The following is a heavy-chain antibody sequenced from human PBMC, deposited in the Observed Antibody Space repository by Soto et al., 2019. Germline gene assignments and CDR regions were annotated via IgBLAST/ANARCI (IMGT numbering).Heavy chain of an antibody. CDR2: ISYDEVNT. V-gene: IGHV3-30*18. Sequence: QVQLVESGGGVVQPGRSLRLSCAASGFTFSSYAIHWVRQAPGKGLEWVAVISYDEVNTFYADTVKGRFTISRDNSKDTVYLQMNSLRTEDTAVYFCAKDFNGASGVRGLIYNWFDPWGQGTLVTVSS. CDR3: AKDFNGASGVRGLIYNWFDP. CDR1: GFTFSSYA. J-gene: IGHJ5*02. D-gene: IGHD3-10*01.